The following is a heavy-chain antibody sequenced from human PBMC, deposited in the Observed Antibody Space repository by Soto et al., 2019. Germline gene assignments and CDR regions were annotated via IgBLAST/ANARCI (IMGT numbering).Heavy chain of an antibody. CDR3: ARTYSSSWSPFDH. CDR1: GGSISSGDYY. V-gene: IGHV4-30-4*01. Sequence: SETLSLTCTVSGGSISSGDYYWSWIRQPPGKGLEWIGYIYYSGSTYYNPSLKSRVTISLDTSKNQFSLKLSSVTAADTAVYYCARTYSSSWSPFDHWGQGTLVTVSS. J-gene: IGHJ4*02. CDR2: IYYSGST. D-gene: IGHD6-13*01.